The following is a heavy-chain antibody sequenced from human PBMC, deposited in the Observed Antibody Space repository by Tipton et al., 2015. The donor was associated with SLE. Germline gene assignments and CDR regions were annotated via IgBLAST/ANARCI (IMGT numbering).Heavy chain of an antibody. D-gene: IGHD3-10*01. J-gene: IGHJ4*02. Sequence: SLRLSCAASGFSFGTSGMNWVRQAPGKGLEWVAVIWYDGSNKYYADSVKGRFTISRDNSKNTLYLQMNSLRAEDTAVYYCVVGSYFDYWGQGTLVTVSS. CDR2: IWYDGSNK. V-gene: IGHV3-33*08. CDR3: VVGSYFDY. CDR1: GFSFGTSG.